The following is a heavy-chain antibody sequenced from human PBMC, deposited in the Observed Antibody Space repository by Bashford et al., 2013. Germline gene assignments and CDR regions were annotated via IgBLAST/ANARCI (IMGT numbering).Heavy chain of an antibody. D-gene: IGHD3-22*01. CDR1: GDSISNYY. Sequence: SETLSLTCTVSGDSISNYYWGWIRHPPGKTLEWIGYVYYGGNTNYNPSLKSRVTISVDTSKNQFSLKLRSMTAADTAVYYCARRGADYSESRGWIDYWGPGEPWSPSPQ. J-gene: IGHJ4*02. CDR2: VYYGGNT. CDR3: ARRGADYSESRGWIDY. V-gene: IGHV4-59*08.